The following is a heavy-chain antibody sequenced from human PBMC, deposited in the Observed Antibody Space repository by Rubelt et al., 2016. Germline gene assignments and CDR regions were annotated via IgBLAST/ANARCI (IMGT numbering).Heavy chain of an antibody. Sequence: QVQLQQWGAGLLKPSETLSLTCAVYGGSFSGYYWSWIRQPPGKGLEWIGEINHSGSTNYNPSLKSQVTKSVAPAKTQVSLSLSAVTAADTAVYYCARFRCGGSCRPPNFYYYGMDVWGQGTTVTVSS. CDR1: GGSFSGYY. J-gene: IGHJ6*02. CDR3: ARFRCGGSCRPPNFYYYGMDV. D-gene: IGHD2-15*01. V-gene: IGHV4-34*01. CDR2: INHSGST.